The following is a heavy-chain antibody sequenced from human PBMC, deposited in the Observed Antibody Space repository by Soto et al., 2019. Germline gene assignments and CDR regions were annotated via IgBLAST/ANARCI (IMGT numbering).Heavy chain of an antibody. Sequence: QVQLVQSGAEVKRPGSSVKVSCKASGDTFDFHSINWVRQAPGLGLEWMGRINPILSMSNYAQRFQGRVTMTADKSTSTAYMVLSSLRSEDTAIYYCATSYGSGYRAFDYWGQGALVTVSS. V-gene: IGHV1-69*02. CDR3: ATSYGSGYRAFDY. J-gene: IGHJ4*02. CDR1: GDTFDFHS. D-gene: IGHD3-10*01. CDR2: INPILSMS.